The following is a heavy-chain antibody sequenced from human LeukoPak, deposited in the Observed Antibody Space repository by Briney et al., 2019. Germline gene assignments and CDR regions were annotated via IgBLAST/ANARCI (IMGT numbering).Heavy chain of an antibody. Sequence: GGSLRLSCAASGFTFSRYSMNWVRQAPGKGLEWVSSISGSSSSYIYYADSLKGRFTISRDNAKNSLYLQMNSLRAEDTAVYYCARVYYGSGSFDYWGQGTLVTVSS. CDR3: ARVYYGSGSFDY. D-gene: IGHD3-10*01. J-gene: IGHJ4*02. V-gene: IGHV3-21*01. CDR2: ISGSSSSYI. CDR1: GFTFSRYS.